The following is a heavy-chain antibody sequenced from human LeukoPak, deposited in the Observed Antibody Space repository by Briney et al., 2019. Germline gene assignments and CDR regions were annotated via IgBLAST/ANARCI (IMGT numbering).Heavy chain of an antibody. D-gene: IGHD3-22*01. CDR2: IYTSGST. CDR1: GGSISSGSYY. V-gene: IGHV4-61*02. J-gene: IGHJ4*02. Sequence: TLSLTCTVSGGSISSGSYYWSWIRQPAGKGLEWIGRIYTSGSTNYNPSLKSRVTISVDTSKNQFSLKLNSVTAADRALYYCARQTTSGYLDYWGQGTPVTVS. CDR3: ARQTTSGYLDY.